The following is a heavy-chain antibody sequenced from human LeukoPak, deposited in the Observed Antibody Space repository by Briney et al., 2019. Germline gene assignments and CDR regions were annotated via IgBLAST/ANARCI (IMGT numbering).Heavy chain of an antibody. V-gene: IGHV3-43*01. D-gene: IGHD6-13*01. CDR1: GFTFDDYT. CDR2: ITWDGGTT. Sequence: GSLRLSCAASGFTFDDYTLHWVRQPPGKGLEWISLITWDGGTTYYADSVRGRFTISRDNSKNSLFLRMNSLRPEDTALYYCARDRTAEAGNDYYMGVWGNGTTVIVSS. J-gene: IGHJ6*03. CDR3: ARDRTAEAGNDYYMGV.